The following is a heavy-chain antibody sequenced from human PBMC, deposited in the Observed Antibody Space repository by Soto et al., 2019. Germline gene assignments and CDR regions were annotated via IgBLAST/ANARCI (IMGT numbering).Heavy chain of an antibody. CDR1: GGTFSNHA. CDR3: ARDDATYCGGDCYRYFYYGMDV. Sequence: SVEVSCKASGGTFSNHAISWVRQAPGQGLEWVGGIIPMFPTADYAQRFQGRVTITADDSTTTVYMELSGLRSEDTAMYYCARDDATYCGGDCYRYFYYGMDVWGQGTTVTVSS. D-gene: IGHD2-21*02. V-gene: IGHV1-69*13. J-gene: IGHJ6*02. CDR2: IIPMFPTA.